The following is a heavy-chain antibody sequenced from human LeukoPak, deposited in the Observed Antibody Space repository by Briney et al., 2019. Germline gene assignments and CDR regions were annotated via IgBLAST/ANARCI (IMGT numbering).Heavy chain of an antibody. D-gene: IGHD6-19*01. J-gene: IGHJ4*02. CDR1: GGSICSYY. V-gene: IGHV4-59*01. CDR3: ARMVAGTYY. CDR2: IYYSGST. Sequence: SETLSLTCTVSGGSICSYYWSWIRQPPGKGLEWIGYIYYSGSTNYNPSLKSRVTISVDTSKNQFSLKLSSVTAADTAVYYCARMVAGTYYWGQGTLVTVSS.